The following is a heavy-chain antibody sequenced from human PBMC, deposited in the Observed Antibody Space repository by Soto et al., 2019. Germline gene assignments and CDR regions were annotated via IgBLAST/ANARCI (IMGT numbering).Heavy chain of an antibody. D-gene: IGHD6-19*01. J-gene: IGHJ4*02. CDR3: ARPIAMAGLRGYYFDS. Sequence: LGGSLRLSCAASGFSFSTYAMTWVRRAPGMGLEWLSTLTSSDDITFYADSVKGRFTISRDNSKNTLYLEMSGLSAEDTAIYYCARPIAMAGLRGYYFDSWGQGTRVTVSS. CDR2: LTSSDDIT. V-gene: IGHV3-23*01. CDR1: GFSFSTYA.